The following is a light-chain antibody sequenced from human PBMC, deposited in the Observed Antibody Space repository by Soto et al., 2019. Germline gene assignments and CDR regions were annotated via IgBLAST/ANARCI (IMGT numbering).Light chain of an antibody. CDR1: SSNIGAGYD. CDR2: GNS. CDR3: QSYDSSLSGVV. Sequence: QSVLTQPPSVSGAPGQRVTISFTGSSSNIGAGYDVHWYQQLPGTAPKLLIYGNSNRPSGVPDRFSGSKSGTSASLAITGLQAEDEADYYCQSYDSSLSGVVLGGGTKLTVL. V-gene: IGLV1-40*01. J-gene: IGLJ2*01.